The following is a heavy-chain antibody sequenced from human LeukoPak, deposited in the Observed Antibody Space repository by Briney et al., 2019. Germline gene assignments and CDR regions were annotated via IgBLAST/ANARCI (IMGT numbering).Heavy chain of an antibody. Sequence: SVKVSCKASGGTFSSYAISWVRQAPGQGLEWMGGIIPIFGTANYAQKFQGRVTITADESTSTAYMELSSLRSEDTAVYYCVRASPDLYSSSWTPSFDYWGQGTLVTVSS. V-gene: IGHV1-69*01. CDR3: VRASPDLYSSSWTPSFDY. D-gene: IGHD6-13*01. CDR2: IIPIFGTA. CDR1: GGTFSSYA. J-gene: IGHJ4*02.